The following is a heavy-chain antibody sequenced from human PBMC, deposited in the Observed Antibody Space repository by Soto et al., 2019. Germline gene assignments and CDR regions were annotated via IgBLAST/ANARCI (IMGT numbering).Heavy chain of an antibody. D-gene: IGHD6-13*01. CDR3: AKVTKRAAAGRYEYYKYGMDV. CDR1: GFAFSAYA. V-gene: IGHV3-23*01. J-gene: IGHJ6*02. CDR2: ISGIGGSS. Sequence: PGGSLRRSWAASGFAFSAYAMTWVRQAPGKGLEWVSVISGIGGSSYYAASVNGRFTISRDNSKNTLFLQMNGLRAEDTAVYYCAKVTKRAAAGRYEYYKYGMDVWGQGTTVTVSS.